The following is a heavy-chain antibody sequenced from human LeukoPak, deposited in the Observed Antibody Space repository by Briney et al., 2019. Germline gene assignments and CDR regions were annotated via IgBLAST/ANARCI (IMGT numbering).Heavy chain of an antibody. CDR2: ISGSGAST. J-gene: IGHJ4*02. CDR3: ARACNFGDCCFDY. CDR1: GFTFSNYA. V-gene: IGHV3-23*01. Sequence: PGGSLRLSCAASGFTFSNYAMNWVRQAPGKGLEWVSGISGSGASTYYADSLKGRFTISRDNSKNTLYLQMNSLRAEDTAVYYCARACNFGDCCFDYWGQGTLVTVSS. D-gene: IGHD2-21*02.